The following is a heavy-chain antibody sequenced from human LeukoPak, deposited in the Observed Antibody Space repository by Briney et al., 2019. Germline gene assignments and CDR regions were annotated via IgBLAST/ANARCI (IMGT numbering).Heavy chain of an antibody. CDR2: ISYDGSNK. J-gene: IGHJ4*02. D-gene: IGHD3-22*01. CDR1: GFTFSSYA. Sequence: HGGSLIPSCAASGFTFSSYAMHWVRQAPGKGLEWVAVISYDGSNKYYADSVKGRFTISRDNSKNTLYLQMNSLRAEDTAVYYCARDDLPVDYYDSSGYPSSFDYWGQGTLVTVSS. V-gene: IGHV3-30-3*01. CDR3: ARDDLPVDYYDSSGYPSSFDY.